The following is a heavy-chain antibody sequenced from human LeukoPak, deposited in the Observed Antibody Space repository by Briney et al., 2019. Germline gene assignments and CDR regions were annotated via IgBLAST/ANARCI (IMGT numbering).Heavy chain of an antibody. V-gene: IGHV3-30*02. D-gene: IGHD6-19*01. J-gene: IGHJ4*02. CDR2: IQYHGRDK. CDR1: GFTFRTSG. CDR3: AREGGRTVAGTFDN. Sequence: PGGSLRLSCAASGFTFRTSGMHRVRQAPGKGLEWVAFIQYHGRDKYYADSVKGRFTISRDNSKNTLYMEVNSLRAEDTAVYYCAREGGRTVAGTFDNWGQGTLVTVSS.